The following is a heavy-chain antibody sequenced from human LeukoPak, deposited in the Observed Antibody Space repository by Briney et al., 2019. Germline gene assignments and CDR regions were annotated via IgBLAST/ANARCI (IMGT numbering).Heavy chain of an antibody. Sequence: PSETLSLTCTVSGGSISSSSSYWDWIRQPPGKGLEWIGSIYNSGSPYYNPTLKSRVTISVDTSKNQFSLKLSSVTATDTAVYYCARRDCSGGSCYHDNWGQGTLVTVSS. V-gene: IGHV4-39*01. CDR3: ARRDCSGGSCYHDN. D-gene: IGHD2-15*01. CDR2: IYNSGSP. J-gene: IGHJ4*02. CDR1: GGSISSSSSY.